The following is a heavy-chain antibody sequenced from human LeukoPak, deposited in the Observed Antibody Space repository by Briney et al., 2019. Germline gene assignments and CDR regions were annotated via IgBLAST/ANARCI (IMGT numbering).Heavy chain of an antibody. CDR1: EFTFSSYS. D-gene: IGHD5-18*01. J-gene: IGHJ4*02. CDR3: ARLRGGYNYALGPFDY. Sequence: GGSLRLSCEASEFTFSSYSINWVRQAPGKGLEWVSSISSIRNYIYYADSVRGRFTVSRDNARNSLYLQMNSLRAEDTAVYYSARLRGGYNYALGPFDYWGQGTLVTVSS. CDR2: ISSIRNYI. V-gene: IGHV3-21*01.